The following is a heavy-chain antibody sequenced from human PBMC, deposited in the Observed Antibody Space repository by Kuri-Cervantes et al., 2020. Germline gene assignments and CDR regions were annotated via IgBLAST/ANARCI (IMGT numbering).Heavy chain of an antibody. CDR1: GFTFSSHV. Sequence: GGSLRLSCAASGFTFSSHVMHWVRQSSGKGPEWLAVISTDGTKAYHADSVKGRFTISRDNSKNTLSLQMDGLRVEDTAVYYCVRDPATIFDVLNYHLDYWGQGTLVTVSS. D-gene: IGHD3-3*01. CDR3: VRDPATIFDVLNYHLDY. J-gene: IGHJ4*02. V-gene: IGHV3-30*16. CDR2: ISTDGTKA.